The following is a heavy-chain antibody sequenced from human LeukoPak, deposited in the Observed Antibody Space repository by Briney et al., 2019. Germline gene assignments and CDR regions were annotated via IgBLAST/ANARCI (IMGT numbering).Heavy chain of an antibody. CDR3: ARDEYSGSYSYGMDV. CDR1: GGTFSSYA. V-gene: IGHV1-69*05. D-gene: IGHD1-26*01. CDR2: IIPIFGTA. Sequence: ASVKVSCKASGGTFSSYAISWVRQAPGQGLEWMGGIIPIFGTANYAQKFQGRVTITTDESTSTAYMELSSLRSDDTAVYYCARDEYSGSYSYGMDVWGQGTTVTVSS. J-gene: IGHJ6*02.